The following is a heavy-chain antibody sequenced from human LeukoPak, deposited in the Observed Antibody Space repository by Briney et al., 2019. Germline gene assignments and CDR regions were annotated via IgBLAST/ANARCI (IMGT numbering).Heavy chain of an antibody. V-gene: IGHV3-21*01. Sequence: GGSLRLSCAASGFTFSSYSMNWVRQAPGKGLEWVSSISSSSSYIYYADSVKGRFTISRDNAKNSLYLQMNSLRAEDTAVYYCARAPYSNGWELDYWGQGTLVTVSS. J-gene: IGHJ4*02. CDR3: ARAPYSNGWELDY. CDR2: ISSSSSYI. CDR1: GFTFSSYS. D-gene: IGHD6-19*01.